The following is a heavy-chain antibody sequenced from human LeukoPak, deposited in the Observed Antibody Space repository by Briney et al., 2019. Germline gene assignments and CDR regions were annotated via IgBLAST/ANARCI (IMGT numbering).Heavy chain of an antibody. CDR3: ARDYDFWSGYYSPTRGYFGY. J-gene: IGHJ4*02. D-gene: IGHD3-3*01. CDR2: IRYDGSNK. CDR1: GFTFSGSG. V-gene: IGHV3-30*02. Sequence: PGGPLRLSCASSGFTFSGSGMHWVRQAPGKGLEGVTFIRYDGSNKYYTDSVKGRFTISRDNSKNTLYLQMDSLRAEDTAVYYCARDYDFWSGYYSPTRGYFGYWGQGTLVTVSS.